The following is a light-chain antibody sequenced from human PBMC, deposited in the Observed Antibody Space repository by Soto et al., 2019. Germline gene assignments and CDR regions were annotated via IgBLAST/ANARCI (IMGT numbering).Light chain of an antibody. V-gene: IGLV2-14*03. Sequence: QSALTQPASVSGSPGQSITISCSGTSSDVGGLNKVSWYQQYPGKVPKLMIFDVNSRPSGISNRFSGSKSGNTASLTISGLQAEDEADYYCCSYTRTSPIYVFGTATKLTVL. CDR1: SSDVGGLNK. CDR2: DVN. J-gene: IGLJ1*01. CDR3: CSYTRTSPIYV.